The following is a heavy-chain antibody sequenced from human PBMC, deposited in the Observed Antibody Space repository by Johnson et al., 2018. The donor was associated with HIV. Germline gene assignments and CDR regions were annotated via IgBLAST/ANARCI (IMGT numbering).Heavy chain of an antibody. Sequence: VQLVESGGGLVQPGRSLRLSCAVSGFTFDDYAMHWVRQAPGKGLEWVSVISGSGGSTYYADSVKGRFTVSRDNAKNSLYLQMNSLRAEDTAMYYCARGMWIPEIDAIDIWGQGTMVTVSS. CDR3: ARGMWIPEIDAIDI. V-gene: IGHV3-9*01. CDR1: GFTFDDYA. CDR2: ISGSGGST. J-gene: IGHJ3*02. D-gene: IGHD5-18*01.